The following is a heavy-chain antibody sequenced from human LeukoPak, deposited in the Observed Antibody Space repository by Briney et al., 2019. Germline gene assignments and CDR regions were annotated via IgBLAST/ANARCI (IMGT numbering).Heavy chain of an antibody. D-gene: IGHD3-16*01. Sequence: SVKVSCKASGGTFSSYAISWVRQAPGQGLEWMGRIIPIFGIANYAQKFQGRVTITADKSTSTAYMELSSLRSEDTAVYYCSSTPGDSYYYYGIDVWGQGTTVTVSS. CDR3: SSTPGDSYYYYGIDV. CDR1: GGTFSSYA. J-gene: IGHJ6*02. CDR2: IIPIFGIA. V-gene: IGHV1-69*04.